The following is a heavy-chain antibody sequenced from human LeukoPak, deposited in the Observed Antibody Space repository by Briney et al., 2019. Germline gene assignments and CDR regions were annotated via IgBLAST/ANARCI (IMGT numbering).Heavy chain of an antibody. Sequence: GSLRLSCAASGFTFSSYAMHWVRQAPGKGLEWVAVISYDGSNKYYADSVEGRFTISRDNSKNTLYLQMNSLRAEDAAVYYCARDYYGSGSYHDYWGQGTLVTVSS. CDR1: GFTFSSYA. J-gene: IGHJ4*02. D-gene: IGHD3-10*01. CDR2: ISYDGSNK. CDR3: ARDYYGSGSYHDY. V-gene: IGHV3-30*04.